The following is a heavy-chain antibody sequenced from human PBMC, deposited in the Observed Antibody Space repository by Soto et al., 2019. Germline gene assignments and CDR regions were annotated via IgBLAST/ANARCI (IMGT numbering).Heavy chain of an antibody. Sequence: QVHLVQSGAEVTKPGASVKVSCKASGYTFTGYYIHWVRQAPGQGFEWMGWVSPNSGNTDYAQRFQGRVTMPRATSITSAYMELSRLTSDDTATYYCARANSCDDDEFDYWGQGTPVTVSS. V-gene: IGHV1-2*02. J-gene: IGHJ4*02. CDR1: GYTFTGYY. CDR2: VSPNSGNT. D-gene: IGHD5-12*01. CDR3: ARANSCDDDEFDY.